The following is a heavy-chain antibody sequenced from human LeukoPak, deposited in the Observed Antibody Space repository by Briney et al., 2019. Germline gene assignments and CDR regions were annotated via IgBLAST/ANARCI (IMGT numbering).Heavy chain of an antibody. D-gene: IGHD1-1*01. V-gene: IGHV3-15*01. CDR3: VGRPWNFDY. J-gene: IGHJ4*02. Sequence: GGSLRLSCAASGFTFSHAWVSWVRQCPGKGLERVGRIKSKNDGETRDYAAPVKGRFTISRDESKAEVYLHMTSLKAEDTAVYYCVGRPWNFDYWGQGTLVAVSS. CDR1: GFTFSHAW. CDR2: IKSKNDGETR.